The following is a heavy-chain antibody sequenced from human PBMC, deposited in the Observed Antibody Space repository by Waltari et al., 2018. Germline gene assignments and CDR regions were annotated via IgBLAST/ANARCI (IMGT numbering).Heavy chain of an antibody. V-gene: IGHV3-49*03. CDR3: MPRRXXLDGFDV. Sequence: EVQLVDSGGDLVQTGRSLXLSCQPSGLSXSDYDGSWCRQAPGKGLEGVGLIRAKVYGGXTDYAASVXGRFXISXDDSGXIXYLQMNSRXXEDTXVYYCMPRRXXLDGFDVXGHGTMVTVXS. CDR2: IRAKVYGGXT. CDR1: GLSXSDYD. J-gene: IGHJ3*01.